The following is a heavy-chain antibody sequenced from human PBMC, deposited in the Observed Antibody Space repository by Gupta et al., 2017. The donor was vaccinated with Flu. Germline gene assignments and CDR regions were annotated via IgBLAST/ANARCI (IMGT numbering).Heavy chain of an antibody. Sequence: QLQLQESGPGLVKPSETLSLTCTVSGGSISSSRYYWGWNRQPPGKGLEWIGSIYYSGSTYYNPSLKSRVTISVDTSKNQFSLKLSSVTAADTAVYYCARQGDFWSGYPTPNYFDYWGQGTLVTVSS. CDR3: ARQGDFWSGYPTPNYFDY. J-gene: IGHJ4*02. CDR1: GGSISSSRYY. CDR2: IYYSGST. D-gene: IGHD3-3*01. V-gene: IGHV4-39*01.